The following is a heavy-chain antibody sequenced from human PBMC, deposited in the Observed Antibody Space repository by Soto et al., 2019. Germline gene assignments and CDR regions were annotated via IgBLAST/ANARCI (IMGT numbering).Heavy chain of an antibody. CDR2: ISGSGGST. J-gene: IGHJ6*03. V-gene: IGHV3-23*01. Sequence: GGFLRHSCAAAWFTFVDFAISRVRQDPGKGLEWVSAISGSGGSTYYADSVKGRFTISRDNSKNTLYLQMNSLRAEDTAVYYCAKGPHSYYYYYMDVWGKGTTVTVSS. CDR3: AKGPHSYYYYYMDV. CDR1: WFTFVDFA.